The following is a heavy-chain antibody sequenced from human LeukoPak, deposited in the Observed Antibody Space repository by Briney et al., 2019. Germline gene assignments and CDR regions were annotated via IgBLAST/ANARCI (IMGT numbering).Heavy chain of an antibody. Sequence: SETLSLTCTVAGASLSTSYWNWIRQSAENGLEWIGRSYGLGITTYNPSLESRVTVSVDITKNQFSLNLTSVTAADTAVYYCARDATTFGSDLRKNWYFDLWGRGTLVTVSS. D-gene: IGHD3-3*01. J-gene: IGHJ2*01. CDR3: ARDATTFGSDLRKNWYFDL. CDR1: GASLSTSY. V-gene: IGHV4-4*07. CDR2: SYGLGIT.